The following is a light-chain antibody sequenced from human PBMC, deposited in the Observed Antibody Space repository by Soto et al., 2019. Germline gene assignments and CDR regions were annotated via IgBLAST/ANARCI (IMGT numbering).Light chain of an antibody. J-gene: IGKJ1*01. CDR2: DAS. CDR3: QQYNTYSRT. Sequence: DIQMTQSPSTLSASVGDRVTITCRASESIRTWLAWYQHKPGKAPKFLIYDASTLESGVPSRFSGSGSGAEFTLTISSLQPDDFATYYCQQYNTYSRTFGQGTKV. CDR1: ESIRTW. V-gene: IGKV1-5*01.